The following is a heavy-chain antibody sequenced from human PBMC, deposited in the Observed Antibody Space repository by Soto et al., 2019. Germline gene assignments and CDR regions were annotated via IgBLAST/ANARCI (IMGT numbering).Heavy chain of an antibody. CDR2: MNPNSGYA. Sequence: ASVKVSCKASGGTFTTYDINWVRQATGQGLEWMGWMNPNSGYADYAQNFQGRVTMSRDTSIKTAYMELSHLKSEDTAVYYCARTGASATLDQWGQGTLVTVSS. V-gene: IGHV1-8*01. CDR1: GGTFTTYD. CDR3: ARTGASATLDQ. J-gene: IGHJ4*02.